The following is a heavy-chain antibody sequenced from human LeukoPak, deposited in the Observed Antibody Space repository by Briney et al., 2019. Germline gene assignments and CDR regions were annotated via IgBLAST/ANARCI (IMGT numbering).Heavy chain of an antibody. CDR3: VRDSGSYVTDY. CDR2: IYYSGNT. J-gene: IGHJ4*02. Sequence: SATLSLTCTVSGGSIGSGSYYWGWIRQPPGKGLEWVGTIYYSGNTYYNPSLKSRVTLSVDMSKNQFSLKLSSVTAADTAVYYCVRDSGSYVTDYWGQGTLVTVSS. D-gene: IGHD5-18*01. V-gene: IGHV4-39*07. CDR1: GGSIGSGSYY.